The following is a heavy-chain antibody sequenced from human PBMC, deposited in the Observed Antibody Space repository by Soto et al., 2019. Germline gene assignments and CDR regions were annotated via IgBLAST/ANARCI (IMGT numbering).Heavy chain of an antibody. CDR3: ARVKTQYSSSWWEFWFDP. V-gene: IGHV4-31*03. D-gene: IGHD6-13*01. CDR2: IYYSGST. J-gene: IGHJ5*02. Sequence: KPSETLSLTCTVSGGSISSGGYYWSWIRQHPGKGLEWIGYIYYSGSTYYNPSLKSRVTISVDTSKNQFSLKLSSVTAADTAVYYCARVKTQYSSSWWEFWFDPWGQGTLVTVSS. CDR1: GGSISSGGYY.